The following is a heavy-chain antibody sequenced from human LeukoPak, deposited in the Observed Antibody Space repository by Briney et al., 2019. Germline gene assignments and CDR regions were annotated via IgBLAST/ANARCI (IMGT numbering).Heavy chain of an antibody. CDR1: GFTFSSYG. CDR2: IRYDGSDK. D-gene: IGHD3-22*01. CDR3: TTYYYDSSGCDY. Sequence: GGSLRLSCAASGFTFSSYGMHWVRQAPGKGLEWVAFIRYDGSDKYYADSVKGRFTISRDNSKNTLYLQMNSLKTEDTAVYYCTTYYYDSSGCDYWGQGTLVTVSS. J-gene: IGHJ4*02. V-gene: IGHV3-30*02.